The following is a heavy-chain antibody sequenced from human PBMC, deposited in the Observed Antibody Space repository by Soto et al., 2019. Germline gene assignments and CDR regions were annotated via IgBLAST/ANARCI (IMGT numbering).Heavy chain of an antibody. CDR1: GYTFTYRY. Sequence: QMQLVQSGAEVKKTGSSVKVSCKASGYTFTYRYLHWVRQAPGQALEWMGWITPFNGNTNYAQKFQDRVTITRDRSMSTAYMELSSMRSEDTAMYYCASRSQLGRTSDAFAIWGQGTMVTVSS. CDR2: ITPFNGNT. V-gene: IGHV1-45*02. J-gene: IGHJ3*02. D-gene: IGHD6-6*01. CDR3: ASRSQLGRTSDAFAI.